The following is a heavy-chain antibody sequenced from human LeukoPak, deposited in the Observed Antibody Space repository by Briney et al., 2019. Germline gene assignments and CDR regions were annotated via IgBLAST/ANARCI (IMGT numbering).Heavy chain of an antibody. CDR3: AKVRWDNSGWYYLDS. J-gene: IGHJ4*02. CDR1: GFTFTGHS. Sequence: PGGSLRLSCVASGFTFTGHSMHWVRQAPGKGLEWVAVVGNDEKTKFYADSLKGRFTVSRDNSKNTVYLQMNSLRDEDTAVYYCAKVRWDNSGWYYLDSWGQGTLVTVSS. CDR2: VGNDEKTK. V-gene: IGHV3-30*04. D-gene: IGHD6-19*01.